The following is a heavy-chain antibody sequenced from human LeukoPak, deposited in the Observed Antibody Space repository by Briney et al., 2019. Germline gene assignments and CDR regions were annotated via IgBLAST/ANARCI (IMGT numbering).Heavy chain of an antibody. J-gene: IGHJ4*02. CDR1: GFTFSSYA. D-gene: IGHD3-22*01. V-gene: IGHV3-30*04. CDR3: ARDWYYYDSSGIFDY. CDR2: ISYDGSNE. Sequence: GGSLRLSCAASGFTFSSYAMHWVRQAPGKGLEWVAVISYDGSNEYYADSVKGRFTISRDNSKNTLYLQMNSLRAEDTAVYYCARDWYYYDSSGIFDYWGQGTLVTVSS.